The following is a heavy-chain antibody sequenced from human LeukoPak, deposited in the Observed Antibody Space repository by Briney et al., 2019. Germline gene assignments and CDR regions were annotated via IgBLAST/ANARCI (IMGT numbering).Heavy chain of an antibody. D-gene: IGHD1-26*01. Sequence: GGSLRLSCAASGFTFSNYWMSWVRQAPGKGLEWVANIRQDGSEIYYVDSVKGRLTISRDNAKNSLYLQMNSPRAEDTAVYYCARDKIVGATYFDYWGQGTLVTVSS. CDR1: GFTFSNYW. V-gene: IGHV3-7*01. J-gene: IGHJ4*02. CDR2: IRQDGSEI. CDR3: ARDKIVGATYFDY.